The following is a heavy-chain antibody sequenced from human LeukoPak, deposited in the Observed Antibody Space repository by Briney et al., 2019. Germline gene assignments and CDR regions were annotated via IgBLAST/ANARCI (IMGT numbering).Heavy chain of an antibody. CDR1: GFTFDDYA. V-gene: IGHV3-9*01. CDR2: ISWNSGSI. J-gene: IGHJ4*02. D-gene: IGHD3-10*01. Sequence: SLRLSCAASGFTFDDYAMHWVRQAPGKGLEWVSGISWNSGSIGYADSVKGRFTISRDNAKNSLYLQMNSLRAEDTALYYCAKDMSYGSGSYYNVPYYFDYWGQGTLVTVSS. CDR3: AKDMSYGSGSYYNVPYYFDY.